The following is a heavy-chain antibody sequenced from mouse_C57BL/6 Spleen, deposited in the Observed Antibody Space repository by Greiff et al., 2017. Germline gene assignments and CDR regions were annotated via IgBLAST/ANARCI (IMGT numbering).Heavy chain of an antibody. CDR1: GYTFTDYY. CDR3: ARGHYSNYPYAMDY. J-gene: IGHJ4*01. V-gene: IGHV1-19*01. CDR2: INPYNGGT. Sequence: EVKLQESGPVLVKPGASVKMSCKASGYTFTDYYMNWVKQSHGKSLEWIGVINPYNGGTSYNQKFKGKATLTVDKSSSTAYMELNSLTSEDSAVYYCARGHYSNYPYAMDYWGQGTSVTVSS. D-gene: IGHD2-5*01.